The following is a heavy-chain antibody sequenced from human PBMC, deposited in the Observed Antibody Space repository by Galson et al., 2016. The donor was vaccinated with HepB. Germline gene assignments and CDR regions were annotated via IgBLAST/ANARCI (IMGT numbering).Heavy chain of an antibody. J-gene: IGHJ4*02. D-gene: IGHD6-13*01. Sequence: SETLSLTCTVSGGSISNNNCYWAWIRQPPGKGLVWIGFIYYRGSTYYNASLKSRVTISVDTSKNQFYLHLRSVTAADTAIYYCARRSSTGQYSRSPYYFDYWGQGTLVPVSS. V-gene: IGHV4-39*01. CDR1: GGSISNNNCY. CDR2: IYYRGST. CDR3: ARRSSTGQYSRSPYYFDY.